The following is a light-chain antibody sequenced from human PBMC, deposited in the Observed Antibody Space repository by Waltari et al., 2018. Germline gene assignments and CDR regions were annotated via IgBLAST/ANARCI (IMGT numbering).Light chain of an antibody. CDR2: GNS. J-gene: IGLJ1*01. Sequence: SVLTHTPSVSGAPGQRVTISCTGISSNIGAGYDVNWYQQLPGPAPKLLIYGNSNRPSGVPDRFSGSKSGTSASLAITGLQAEDEADYYCQSYDSSLSGYVFGTGTKVTVL. CDR1: SSNIGAGYD. V-gene: IGLV1-40*01. CDR3: QSYDSSLSGYV.